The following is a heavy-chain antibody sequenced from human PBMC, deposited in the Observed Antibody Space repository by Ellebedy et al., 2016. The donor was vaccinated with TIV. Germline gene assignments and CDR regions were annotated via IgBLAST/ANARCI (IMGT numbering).Heavy chain of an antibody. J-gene: IGHJ3*02. V-gene: IGHV3-23*01. CDR1: GFTFSSYA. D-gene: IGHD4-23*01. Sequence: GESLKISCAASGFTFSSYAMSWVRQAPGKGLEWVSAISGSGGSTYYADSVKGRFTISRDNSKNTLYLQMNSLRAEDTAVYYCARNYGGNAADAFDIWGQGTMVTVSS. CDR3: ARNYGGNAADAFDI. CDR2: ISGSGGST.